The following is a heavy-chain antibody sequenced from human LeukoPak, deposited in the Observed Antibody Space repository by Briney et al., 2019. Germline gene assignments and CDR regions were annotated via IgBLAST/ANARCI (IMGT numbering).Heavy chain of an antibody. V-gene: IGHV4-59*01. CDR3: ARDPHAFDI. Sequence: ASETLSLTCTVSGGSISSYYWSWIRQPPGKGLEWIGYIYYSGSTNYNPSLKSRVTISVDTSKNQFSLKLSSVTAADTAVYYCARDPHAFDIWGQGTMVTVSS. CDR2: IYYSGST. J-gene: IGHJ3*02. CDR1: GGSISSYY.